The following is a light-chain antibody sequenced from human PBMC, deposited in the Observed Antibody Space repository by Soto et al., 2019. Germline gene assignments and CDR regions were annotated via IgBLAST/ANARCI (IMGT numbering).Light chain of an antibody. CDR2: EVS. CDR1: SSDVGDYNY. Sequence: QSALTQPRSVSGSPGQSVTISCTGTSSDVGDYNYVSWYQQHPGKAPKFIIYEVSKRPSGVPDRFSGSKSGNTASLTVSGLKAEDEADYYCCSYAGTCTVVFGGGTKLTVL. J-gene: IGLJ2*01. CDR3: CSYAGTCTVV. V-gene: IGLV2-11*01.